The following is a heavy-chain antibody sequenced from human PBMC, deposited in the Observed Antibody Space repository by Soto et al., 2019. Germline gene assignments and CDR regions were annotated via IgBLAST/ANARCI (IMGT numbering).Heavy chain of an antibody. CDR3: AKDGGGAYYYDSSGYYYPPGGY. J-gene: IGHJ4*02. CDR1: GFTFSSYG. CDR2: ISYDGSNK. D-gene: IGHD3-22*01. Sequence: QVQLVESGGGVVQPGRSLRLSCAASGFTFSSYGMHWVRQAPGKGLEWVAVISYDGSNKYYADSVKGRFTISRDNSKNTLYLQMNSLRAEDTAVYYCAKDGGGAYYYDSSGYYYPPGGYWGQGTLVTVSS. V-gene: IGHV3-30*18.